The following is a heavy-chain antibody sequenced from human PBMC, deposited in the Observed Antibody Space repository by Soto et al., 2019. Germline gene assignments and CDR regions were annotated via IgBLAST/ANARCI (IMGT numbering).Heavy chain of an antibody. J-gene: IGHJ4*02. V-gene: IGHV4-59*01. CDR1: GDSISSYY. D-gene: IGHD3-22*01. CDR2: IYYSGST. Sequence: SETLSLTCTVSGDSISSYYWSWIRQPPGKGLEWIGYIYYSGSTNYNPSLKSRVTISVDTSKNQFSLKLSSVTAADTAVYYCARVGYDSSGFDYWGQGTLVTVSS. CDR3: ARVGYDSSGFDY.